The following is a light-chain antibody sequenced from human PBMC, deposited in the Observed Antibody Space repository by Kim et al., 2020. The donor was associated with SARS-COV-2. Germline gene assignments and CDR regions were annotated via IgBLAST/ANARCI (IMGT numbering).Light chain of an antibody. V-gene: IGKV4-1*01. CDR3: QQYYSIPHT. CDR2: WSS. CDR1: QSVLYSSNNKNY. J-gene: IGKJ2*01. Sequence: RATINCKSSQSVLYSSNNKNYFAWYQQKPGQSPKLLIYWSSTRESGVPDRFSGSGSGTDFTLTISSLQAEDVAVYYCQQYYSIPHTFGQGTKLEI.